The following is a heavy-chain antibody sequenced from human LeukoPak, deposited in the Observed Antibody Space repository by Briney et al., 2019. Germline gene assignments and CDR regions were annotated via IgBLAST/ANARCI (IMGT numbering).Heavy chain of an antibody. V-gene: IGHV4-34*01. J-gene: IGHJ4*02. Sequence: ETLSLTCAVYGGSFSGYYWSWIRQPPGEGLEWIGEINHSGSTNYNPSLKSRVTISVDTSKNQFSLKLSSVTAADTAVYYCARAPYYWGQGTLVTVSS. CDR2: INHSGST. CDR1: GGSFSGYY. CDR3: ARAPYY.